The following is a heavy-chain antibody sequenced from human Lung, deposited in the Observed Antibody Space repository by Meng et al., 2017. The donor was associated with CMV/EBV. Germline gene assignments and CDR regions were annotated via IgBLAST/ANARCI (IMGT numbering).Heavy chain of an antibody. CDR1: GCTFSSYT. V-gene: IGHV1-69*10. CDR3: STSFYCSITNCYTYYGLDV. CDR2: IIPILGKA. J-gene: IGHJ6*02. D-gene: IGHD2-2*02. Sequence: SVXVSXKASGCTFSSYTINWVRQAPGQGLEWIGGIIPILGKANSAQKFQGRVTITADKSTSTAYVELSSLKSEDTAVYYVSTSFYCSITNCYTYYGLDVWXQGTTVTVSS.